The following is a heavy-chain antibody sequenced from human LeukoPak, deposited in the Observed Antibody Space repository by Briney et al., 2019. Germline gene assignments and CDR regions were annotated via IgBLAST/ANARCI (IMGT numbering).Heavy chain of an antibody. CDR1: GVTFSSYA. D-gene: IGHD2-15*01. CDR3: AKVRPTVVVAATRGAFDF. CDR2: TSGSGGTT. J-gene: IGHJ4*02. V-gene: IGHV3-23*01. Sequence: GGSLRLSCAASGVTFSSYAMSWVRQAPGKGLEWVSGTSGSGGTTEYADSVKGRFTISRDNTKNMLYLQMNSLRAEDTAVYYCAKVRPTVVVAATRGAFDFWGQGAQVTVSS.